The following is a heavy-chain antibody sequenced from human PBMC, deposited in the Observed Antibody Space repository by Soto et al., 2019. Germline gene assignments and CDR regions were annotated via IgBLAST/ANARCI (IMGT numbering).Heavy chain of an antibody. J-gene: IGHJ4*02. D-gene: IGHD3-3*01. V-gene: IGHV1-69*06. CDR1: GGTFSSYA. CDR2: IIPIFGTA. Sequence: QVQLVQSGAEVKKPGSSVKVSCKASGGTFSSYAISWVRQAPGQGLEWMGGIIPIFGTANYAQKFQGRVRITADKSTSTAYMELSSLRSEDTAVYYCARGSDLYYDFCSGYPPFDYWGQGTLVTVSS. CDR3: ARGSDLYYDFCSGYPPFDY.